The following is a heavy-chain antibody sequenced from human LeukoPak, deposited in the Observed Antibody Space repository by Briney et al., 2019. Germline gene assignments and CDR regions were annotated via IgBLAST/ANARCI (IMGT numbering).Heavy chain of an antibody. CDR3: ARATNGGYSYIFDY. Sequence: KPSETLSLTCTVSGGSVSRDNYSWSWIRQPPGKGLEWIGCIYHSGNTYCNPSLQSRVTISADRSKNQFSLKLSSVTAADTAVYYCARATNGGYSYIFDYWGQGTLVTVSS. D-gene: IGHD5-18*01. CDR1: GGSVSRDNYS. CDR2: IYHSGNT. J-gene: IGHJ4*02. V-gene: IGHV4-30-2*01.